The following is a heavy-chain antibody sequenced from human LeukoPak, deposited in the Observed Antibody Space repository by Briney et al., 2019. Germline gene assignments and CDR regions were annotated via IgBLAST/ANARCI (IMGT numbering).Heavy chain of an antibody. D-gene: IGHD6-13*01. CDR3: ARDPHSSSWYPNWFDP. Sequence: ASVKVSCKASGYTFTGYYMHWVRQAPGQGLEWMGWINPNSGGTNYAQKFQSRVTMTRDTSISTAYMELGRLRSDDTAVYYCARDPHSSSWYPNWFDPWGQGTLVTVSS. J-gene: IGHJ5*02. CDR1: GYTFTGYY. CDR2: INPNSGGT. V-gene: IGHV1-2*02.